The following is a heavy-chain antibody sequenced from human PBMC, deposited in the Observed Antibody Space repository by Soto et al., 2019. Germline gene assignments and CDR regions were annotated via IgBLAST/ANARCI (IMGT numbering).Heavy chain of an antibody. J-gene: IGHJ4*02. Sequence: GGSLRLSCAASGFTFSSYAMSWVRQAPGKGLEWVSAISGSGGSTYYADSVKGRFTISRDNSKNTLYLQMNSLRAEDTAVYYCAKLDYYDSSGYLDYWGQGTLVTVSS. CDR3: AKLDYYDSSGYLDY. CDR2: ISGSGGST. V-gene: IGHV3-23*01. D-gene: IGHD3-22*01. CDR1: GFTFSSYA.